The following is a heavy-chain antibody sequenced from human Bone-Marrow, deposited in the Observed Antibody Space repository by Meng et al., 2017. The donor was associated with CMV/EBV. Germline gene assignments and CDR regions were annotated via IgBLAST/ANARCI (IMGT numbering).Heavy chain of an antibody. J-gene: IGHJ6*02. V-gene: IGHV3-66*02. Sequence: GGSLRLSCAASGFTVSSNYMSWVRQAPGKGLEWVSVIYSGGSTYYADSVKGRFTISRDNSKNTLYLQMNSLRAEDTAVYYCARETYSNYLSLAHYYYYRNDVWCQGTTVTVSS. CDR2: IYSGGST. D-gene: IGHD4-11*01. CDR3: ARETYSNYLSLAHYYYYRNDV. CDR1: GFTVSSNY.